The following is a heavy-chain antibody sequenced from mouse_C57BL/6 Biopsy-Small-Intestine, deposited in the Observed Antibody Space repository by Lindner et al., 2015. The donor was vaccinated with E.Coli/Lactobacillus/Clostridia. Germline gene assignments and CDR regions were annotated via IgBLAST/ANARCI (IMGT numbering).Heavy chain of an antibody. Sequence: VQLQESGAELARPGASVKMSCKASGYTFTSYTMHWVKQRPGQGLEWIGYSNPTSGCTKYNQKFKDKATLTADKSSSTAYMQLSSLTSEDSAVYYCARSNWDEAMDYWGQGTSVTVSS. D-gene: IGHD4-1*02. CDR2: SNPTSGCT. J-gene: IGHJ4*01. CDR3: ARSNWDEAMDY. CDR1: GYTFTSYT. V-gene: IGHV1-4*01.